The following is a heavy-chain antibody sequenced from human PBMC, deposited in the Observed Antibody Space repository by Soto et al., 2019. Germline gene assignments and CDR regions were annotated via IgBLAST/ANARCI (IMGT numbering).Heavy chain of an antibody. CDR2: FDPEDGET. CDR1: GYSLTELS. V-gene: IGHV1-24*01. D-gene: IGHD1-7*01. CDR3: ATTGNWNYAMDY. Sequence: ASVKVSCQVSGYSLTELSMHWVRQAPGKGLEWMGGFDPEDGETIYAQKFQGRVTMTEDTSTDTAYMELSSLRSEDTAVYYCATTGNWNYAMDYWGQGTLVTVSS. J-gene: IGHJ4*02.